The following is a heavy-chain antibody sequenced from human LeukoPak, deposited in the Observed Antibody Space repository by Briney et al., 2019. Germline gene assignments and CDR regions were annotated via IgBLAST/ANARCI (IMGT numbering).Heavy chain of an antibody. CDR1: GGSISSSSYY. CDR3: ARDSPPNCSSTNCNVAFDI. J-gene: IGHJ3*02. D-gene: IGHD2-2*01. V-gene: IGHV4-39*07. Sequence: SETLSLTCTVSGGSISSSSYYWGWIRQPPGKGLEWIGSIYYSGSTYYNPSLKSRVTISVDTSKNQLSLKLSSVTAADSAVYFCARDSPPNCSSTNCNVAFDIWGQGTVVTVSS. CDR2: IYYSGST.